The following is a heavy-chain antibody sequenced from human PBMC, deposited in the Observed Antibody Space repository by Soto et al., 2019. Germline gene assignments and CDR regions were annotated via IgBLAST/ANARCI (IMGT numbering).Heavy chain of an antibody. CDR1: GGTFSSYA. CDR3: ARDKDFWSGYSVNWFDP. Sequence: AASVKVSCKASGGTFSSYAISWVRQAPGQGLEWMGGIIPIFGTANYAQKFQGRVTITADESTSTAYMELSSLRSEDTAVYYCARDKDFWSGYSVNWFDPWGQGTLVTVSS. J-gene: IGHJ5*02. CDR2: IIPIFGTA. D-gene: IGHD3-3*01. V-gene: IGHV1-69*13.